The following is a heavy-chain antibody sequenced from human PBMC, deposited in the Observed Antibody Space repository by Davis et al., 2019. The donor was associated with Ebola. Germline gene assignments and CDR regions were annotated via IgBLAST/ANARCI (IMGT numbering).Heavy chain of an antibody. CDR3: ERAQFPTTSDH. CDR2: INPHNGNT. Sequence: ASVKVSCKTSGYTFTNYGITWVRQAPGQGLEWMGWINPHNGNTNYAQNVQGRVTMTTDTSTSTAYMEVGTLRSDDTAVYYCERAQFPTTSDHWGQGTLVTVSS. CDR1: GYTFTNYG. D-gene: IGHD1-1*01. V-gene: IGHV1-18*04. J-gene: IGHJ4*02.